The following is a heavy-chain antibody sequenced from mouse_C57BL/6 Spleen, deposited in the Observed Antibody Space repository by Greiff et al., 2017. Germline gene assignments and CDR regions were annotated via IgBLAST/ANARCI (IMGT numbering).Heavy chain of an antibody. Sequence: EVKLVESGAELVKPGASVKLSCTASGFNIKDYYMHWVKQRTEQGLEWIGRIDPEDGETKYAPKFPGKATITADTSSNPAYLQLSSLTSEDTAVYYCASYYGSSYWYFDVWGTGTTVTVSS. CDR3: ASYYGSSYWYFDV. CDR1: GFNIKDYY. D-gene: IGHD1-1*01. J-gene: IGHJ1*03. CDR2: IDPEDGET. V-gene: IGHV14-2*01.